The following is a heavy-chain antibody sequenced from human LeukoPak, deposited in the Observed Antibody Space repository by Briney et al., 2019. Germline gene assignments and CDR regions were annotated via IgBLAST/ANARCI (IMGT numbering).Heavy chain of an antibody. CDR2: ISWDGGST. Sequence: PGGSLRLSCAASGFTFDDYTMHWVRQAAGKGLEWVSLISWDGGSTYYADSVKGRFTISRDNSKNSLYLQMNSLRTEDTALYFCAKDHYYGSGSYSRWVYFDYWGQGTLVTVSS. CDR3: AKDHYYGSGSYSRWVYFDY. V-gene: IGHV3-43*01. D-gene: IGHD3-10*01. J-gene: IGHJ4*02. CDR1: GFTFDDYT.